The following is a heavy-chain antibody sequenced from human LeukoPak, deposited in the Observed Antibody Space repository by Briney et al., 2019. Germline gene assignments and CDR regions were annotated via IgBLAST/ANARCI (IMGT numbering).Heavy chain of an antibody. CDR2: ISPYNGNT. D-gene: IGHD3-10*01. Sequence: ASVKVSCKASGYTFTSYGINWVRQAPGQGLEWVGWISPYNGNTSSAQKLQGRVTMTTDTSTTTAYMELRSLRSDDTAVYYCARTPRGLPSFNWFDPWGQGTLVTVSS. CDR3: ARTPRGLPSFNWFDP. CDR1: GYTFTSYG. J-gene: IGHJ5*02. V-gene: IGHV1-18*01.